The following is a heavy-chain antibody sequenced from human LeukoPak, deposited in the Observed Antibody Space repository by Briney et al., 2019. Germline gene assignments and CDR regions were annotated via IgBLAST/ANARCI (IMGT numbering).Heavy chain of an antibody. CDR2: IYYSGST. V-gene: IGHV4-59*01. Sequence: SETLSLTCTVSGGSISSYYWSWIRQPPGKGLEWIGYIYYSGSTNYNPSLKSRVTISVDTSKNQFSLKLSSVTAADTAVYYCASLSPLAAAGTGVGRGSFDYWGQGTLVTVSS. CDR1: GGSISSYY. CDR3: ASLSPLAAAGTGVGRGSFDY. J-gene: IGHJ4*02. D-gene: IGHD6-13*01.